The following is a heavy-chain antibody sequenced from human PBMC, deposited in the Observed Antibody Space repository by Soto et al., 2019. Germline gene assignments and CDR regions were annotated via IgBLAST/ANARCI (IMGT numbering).Heavy chain of an antibody. CDR3: ARRVVGATRGPYNNWFDP. D-gene: IGHD1-26*01. V-gene: IGHV5-51*01. J-gene: IGHJ5*02. CDR1: GYSFTSYW. CDR2: IYPGDSDT. Sequence: GESLKISCKGSGYSFTSYWIGWERQMPGKGLEWMGIIYPGDSDTRYSPSFQGQVTISADKSISTAYLQWSSLKASDTAMYYCARRVVGATRGPYNNWFDPWGQGTLVTVS.